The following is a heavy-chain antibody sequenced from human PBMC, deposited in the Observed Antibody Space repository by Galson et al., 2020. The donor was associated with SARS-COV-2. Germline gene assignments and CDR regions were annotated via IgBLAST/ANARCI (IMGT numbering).Heavy chain of an antibody. D-gene: IGHD1-26*01. CDR1: GFTFSSYG. Sequence: GGSLRLSCAASGFTFSSYGMHWVRQAPGKGLEWVAFIRYDGSNKYYADSVKGRFTISRDNSKNTLYLQMNSLRAEDTAVYYCAKDSKAGPYSGSYYDDYWGQGTLVTVSS. V-gene: IGHV3-30*02. CDR3: AKDSKAGPYSGSYYDDY. CDR2: IRYDGSNK. J-gene: IGHJ4*02.